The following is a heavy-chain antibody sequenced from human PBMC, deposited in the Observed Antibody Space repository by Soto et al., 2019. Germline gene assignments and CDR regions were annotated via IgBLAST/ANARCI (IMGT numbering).Heavy chain of an antibody. CDR1: GFTFSSYA. D-gene: IGHD3-22*01. CDR2: ISYDGSNK. J-gene: IGHJ6*02. Sequence: PGGSLRLSCAASGFTFSSYAMHWVRQAPGKGLEWVAVISYDGSNKYYADSVKGRFTISRDNSKNTLYLQMNSLRAEDTAVYYCARVIMSSSGYYYYYGMDVWGQGTTVTVSS. CDR3: ARVIMSSSGYYYYYGMDV. V-gene: IGHV3-30-3*01.